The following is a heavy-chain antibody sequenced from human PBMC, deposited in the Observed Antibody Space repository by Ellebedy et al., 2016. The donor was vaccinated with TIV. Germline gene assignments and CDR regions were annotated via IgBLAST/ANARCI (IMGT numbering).Heavy chain of an antibody. CDR3: ARDYCSGGSCYSRR. D-gene: IGHD2-15*01. Sequence: SETLSLXXTVSGGSISSYYWSWIRQPPGKGLEWIGRIYTSGSTNYNPSLKSRVTMSVDTSKNQFSLKLSSVTAADTAVYYCARDYCSGGSCYSRRWGQGTLVTVSS. J-gene: IGHJ4*02. V-gene: IGHV4-4*07. CDR2: IYTSGST. CDR1: GGSISSYY.